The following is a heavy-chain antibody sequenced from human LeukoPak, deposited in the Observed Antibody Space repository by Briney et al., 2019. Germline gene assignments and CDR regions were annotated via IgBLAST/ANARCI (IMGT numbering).Heavy chain of an antibody. CDR1: GFTSSSYA. J-gene: IGHJ3*02. Sequence: PGGSLRLSCAAAGFTSSSYAMSWVRPAPGKGLEWISGISGSGGSTYYADSVKGRFTTSRDNSTDTLYLQMNSPGADDTAVYYCAKFTGATAPRRPFDIWGQGTMVTVSS. D-gene: IGHD4-23*01. CDR2: ISGSGGST. CDR3: AKFTGATAPRRPFDI. V-gene: IGHV3-23*01.